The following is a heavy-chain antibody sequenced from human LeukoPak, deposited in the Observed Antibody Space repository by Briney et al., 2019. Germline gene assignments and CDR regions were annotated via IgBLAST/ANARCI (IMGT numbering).Heavy chain of an antibody. CDR2: FDPEDGET. J-gene: IGHJ5*02. CDR1: GYTLTELS. CDR3: ARDIATTITMVAFDP. V-gene: IGHV1-24*01. D-gene: IGHD4-11*01. Sequence: ASVKVSCKVSGYTLTELSMHWVRQAPGKGLEWMGGFDPEDGETIYAQKFQGRVTMTEDTSTDTAYMELSSLRSEDTAVYYCARDIATTITMVAFDPWGQGTLVTVSS.